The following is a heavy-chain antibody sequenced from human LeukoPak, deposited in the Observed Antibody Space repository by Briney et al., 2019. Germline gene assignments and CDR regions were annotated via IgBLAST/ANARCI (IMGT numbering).Heavy chain of an antibody. D-gene: IGHD2-21*01. CDR1: GYSIGSGHY. CDR3: ARENVVAQGTFDY. CDR2: MYQTGSS. V-gene: IGHV4-38-2*02. Sequence: SETLSLTCSVSGYSIGSGHYWGWIRQPPGKGLEWIGSMYQTGSSYYSPSLKSRVTISLVTSKNQISLKLTFVTAADTAFYFCARENVVAQGTFDYWGQGTLVTVSS. J-gene: IGHJ4*02.